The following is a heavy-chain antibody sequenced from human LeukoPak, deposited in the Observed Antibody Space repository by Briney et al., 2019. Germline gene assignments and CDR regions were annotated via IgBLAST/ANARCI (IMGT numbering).Heavy chain of an antibody. V-gene: IGHV3-33*01. Sequence: PGGSLRLSCAASGFTFSGYGMHWVRQAPGKGLEWVAVIWFDGSHKYYADSVKGRFTISRDNSKNMLYLQMTNLRPEDTAVFYCARGNFRRDGYNFDYWGQGTLVTVSS. D-gene: IGHD5-24*01. J-gene: IGHJ4*02. CDR1: GFTFSGYG. CDR2: IWFDGSHK. CDR3: ARGNFRRDGYNFDY.